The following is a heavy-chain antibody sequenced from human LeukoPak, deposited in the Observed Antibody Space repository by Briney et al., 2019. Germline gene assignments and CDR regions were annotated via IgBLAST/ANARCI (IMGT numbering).Heavy chain of an antibody. CDR2: ISYDGSNK. CDR1: GFTVSSNY. D-gene: IGHD2-2*01. J-gene: IGHJ6*02. CDR3: LLGFRVVPAAANHYYYYGMDV. Sequence: GGSLRLSCAASGFTVSSNYMSWVRQAPGKGLEWVAVISYDGSNKYYADSVKGRFTISRDNSKNTLYLQMNSLRAEDTAVYYCLLGFRVVPAAANHYYYYGMDVWGQGTTVTVSS. V-gene: IGHV3-30-3*01.